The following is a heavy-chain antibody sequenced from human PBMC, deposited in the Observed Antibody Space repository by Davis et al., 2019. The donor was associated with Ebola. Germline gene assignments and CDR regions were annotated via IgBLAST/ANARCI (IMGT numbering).Heavy chain of an antibody. D-gene: IGHD3-9*01. Sequence: PGGSLRLSCAASGFTFSSYGMHWVRQAPGKGLEWAAVISYDGSNKYYADSVKGRFTNSRDNAKNSLYLQMNSLRAEDTALYYCARSYDILTGYFDYWGQGTLVTVSS. CDR3: ARSYDILTGYFDY. V-gene: IGHV3-30*12. CDR1: GFTFSSYG. J-gene: IGHJ4*02. CDR2: ISYDGSNK.